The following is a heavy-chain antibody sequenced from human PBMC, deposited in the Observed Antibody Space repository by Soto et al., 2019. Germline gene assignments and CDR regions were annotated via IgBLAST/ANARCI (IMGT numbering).Heavy chain of an antibody. V-gene: IGHV3-23*01. CDR2: ISGSGGST. Sequence: GGSLRLSCAASGFTFSSYAMSWVRQAPGKGLEWVSAISGSGGSTYYADSVKGRFTISRDNSKNTLYLQMNSMRAEDTAIYYCAKYLDIVVVPAAIGLFDYYYYGMDVWGQGTTVTVSS. CDR1: GFTFSSYA. J-gene: IGHJ6*02. CDR3: AKYLDIVVVPAAIGLFDYYYYGMDV. D-gene: IGHD2-2*03.